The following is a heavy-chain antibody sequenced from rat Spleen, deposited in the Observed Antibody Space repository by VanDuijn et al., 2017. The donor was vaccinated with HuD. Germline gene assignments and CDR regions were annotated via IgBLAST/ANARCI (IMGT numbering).Heavy chain of an antibody. Sequence: EVQLVESDGGFVQSGGSLKLSCAASGFTFSNYGMAWVRQAPTKGLEWVATISYDGSHTYYRDSVKGRFSISRDNARSTLSLQMDSLRSEDTATYYCARRLYDYFDYWGQGVMVTVSS. CDR3: ARRLYDYFDY. CDR1: GFTFSNYG. D-gene: IGHD1-2*01. J-gene: IGHJ2*01. CDR2: ISYDGSHT. V-gene: IGHV5-29*01.